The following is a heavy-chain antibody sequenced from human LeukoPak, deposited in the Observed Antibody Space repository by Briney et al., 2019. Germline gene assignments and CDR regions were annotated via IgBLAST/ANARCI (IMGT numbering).Heavy chain of an antibody. CDR1: GGSFSGYY. D-gene: IGHD6-19*01. J-gene: IGHJ4*02. CDR3: ASRIAVAGTAWTYFDY. CDR2: IYYSGST. V-gene: IGHV4-34*01. Sequence: SETLSLTCAVYGGSFSGYYWSWIRQPPGKGLEWIGSIYYSGSTYYNPSLKSRVTISVDTSKNQFSLKLSSVTAADTAVYYCASRIAVAGTAWTYFDYWGQGTLVTVSS.